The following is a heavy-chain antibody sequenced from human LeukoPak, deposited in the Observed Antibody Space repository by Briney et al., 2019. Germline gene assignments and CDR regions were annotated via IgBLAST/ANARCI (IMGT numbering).Heavy chain of an antibody. Sequence: PGGSLRLSCAASGFTFSSYWMSWVRQAPGKGLEWVANIKQDGSEKYYVDSVKGRFTISRDNAKNSLYLQMNSLRVEDTAVYYCARDLYHENYYYLYMDVWGKGTTVTVSS. CDR3: ARDLYHENYYYLYMDV. D-gene: IGHD2-2*01. CDR2: IKQDGSEK. CDR1: GFTFSSYW. J-gene: IGHJ6*03. V-gene: IGHV3-7*01.